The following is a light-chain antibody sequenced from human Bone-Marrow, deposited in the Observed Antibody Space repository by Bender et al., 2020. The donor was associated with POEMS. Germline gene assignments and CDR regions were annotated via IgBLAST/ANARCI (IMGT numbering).Light chain of an antibody. CDR2: YDD. CDR1: SSNIGNHG. V-gene: IGLV1-36*01. CDR3: SAWDDSLSGWV. J-gene: IGLJ3*02. Sequence: QSVVTQPPSLSEAPRQRVTISCSGSSSNIGNHGVNWYRPLPGEAPKLLIYYDDLLTPGVSDRFSASKSGTSASLDMSELQSEDEALYYCSAWDDSLSGWVFGGGNKLTVL.